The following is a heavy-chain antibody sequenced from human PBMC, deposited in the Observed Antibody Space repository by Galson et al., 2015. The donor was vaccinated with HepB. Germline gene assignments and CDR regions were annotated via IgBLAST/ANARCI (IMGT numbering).Heavy chain of an antibody. J-gene: IGHJ3*01. CDR1: GVSGGTNG. CDR3: AKVFIGPGSDYDDGFDV. D-gene: IGHD3-10*01. Sequence: LGLGCEADGVSGGTNGRHGVGQAPVTGVEWVAVICYDRNTKDYVAVVKGRFPISRDNSKNILYVQMNSLRVEDTALYYCAKVFIGPGSDYDDGFDVWGQGTMVIVSP. CDR2: ICYDRNTK. V-gene: IGHV3-33*06.